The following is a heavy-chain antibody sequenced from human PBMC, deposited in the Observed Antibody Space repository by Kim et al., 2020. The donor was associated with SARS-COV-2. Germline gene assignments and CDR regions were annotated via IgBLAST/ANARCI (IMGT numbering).Heavy chain of an antibody. CDR1: GASITWRKYI. J-gene: IGHJ4*02. CDR2: VSDGGGT. V-gene: IGHV4-39*02. CDR3: VRAYYDGSGNFY. D-gene: IGHD3-22*01. Sequence: SETLSLTCTVSGASITWRKYIWNWVRQPPGKGLEWIGSVSDGGGTQYNPSLKSRVTMFEDTSKTQFSLRLSSVTAADTAVYYCVRAYYDGSGNFYWGQGTLVTVSS.